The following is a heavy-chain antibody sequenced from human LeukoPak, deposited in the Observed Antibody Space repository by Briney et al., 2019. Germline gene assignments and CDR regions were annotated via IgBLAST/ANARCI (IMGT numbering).Heavy chain of an antibody. V-gene: IGHV3-53*01. CDR1: GFTVNNNY. CDR3: ASAIGSIWYEFDY. J-gene: IGHJ4*02. D-gene: IGHD6-13*01. CDR2: IYSGGYT. Sequence: GGSLRLSCAASGFTVNNNYMSWVRRAPGRGLGWVSVIYSGGYTYYAGSVKGRFTISRDNSKNTLYLQMNSLRAEDTAVYYCASAIGSIWYEFDYWGQGTLVTVSS.